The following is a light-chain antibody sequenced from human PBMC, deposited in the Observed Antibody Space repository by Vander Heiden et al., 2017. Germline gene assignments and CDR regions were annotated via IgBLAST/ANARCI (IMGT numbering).Light chain of an antibody. CDR1: TSNIGAGYD. Sequence: QSVLTQPPSASGAPGQRITISCAGSTSNIGAGYDVHWYQQLPGTAPKLLIYDHNKRPSGVPDRFSGSKSGTSASLAITGLQAEEEADYYCQSYDTSLSAWVFGGGTKLTVL. V-gene: IGLV1-40*01. J-gene: IGLJ3*02. CDR3: QSYDTSLSAWV. CDR2: DHN.